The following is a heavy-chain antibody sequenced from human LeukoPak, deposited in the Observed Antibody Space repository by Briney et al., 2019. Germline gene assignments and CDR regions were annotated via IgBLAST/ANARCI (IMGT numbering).Heavy chain of an antibody. CDR1: GFTFSSYA. Sequence: GGSLRLSCAASGFTFSSYAMSWVRQAPGKGLEWVSAISGSGGSTYYADSVKGRFTISRDNSKNTLYLQMNSLRAEDTAVYYCAKSGAPYCSGGSCYSIFDYWGQGTLVTVSS. CDR2: ISGSGGST. D-gene: IGHD2-15*01. V-gene: IGHV3-23*01. CDR3: AKSGAPYCSGGSCYSIFDY. J-gene: IGHJ4*02.